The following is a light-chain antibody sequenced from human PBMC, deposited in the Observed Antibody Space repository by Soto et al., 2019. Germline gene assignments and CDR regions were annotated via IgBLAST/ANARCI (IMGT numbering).Light chain of an antibody. Sequence: EIVSTQSPGTLSLSPGERATLSCRASQSVSSSYLAWYQQKPCQAHRLLIYGASSRATGIPDRFSGSGSGTEFTLTISSLQSEDFAVYFCHQYKNWPEWTFGQGTKVDIK. CDR1: QSVSSSY. CDR3: HQYKNWPEWT. V-gene: IGKV3-20*01. J-gene: IGKJ1*01. CDR2: GAS.